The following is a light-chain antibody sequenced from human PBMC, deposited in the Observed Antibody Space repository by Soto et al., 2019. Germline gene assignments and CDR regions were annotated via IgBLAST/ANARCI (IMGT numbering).Light chain of an antibody. CDR2: EVN. V-gene: IGLV2-14*01. CDR3: TSYASSAARV. Sequence: QSALTQPASVSGSPGQSITISCTGTSSDVGGYNYVSWYQQHPGKAPKLLIFEVNNRPSGVSNRFSGSKSGNTASLILSGLQAEDEADYYCTSYASSAARVFGTGTKLTVL. CDR1: SSDVGGYNY. J-gene: IGLJ1*01.